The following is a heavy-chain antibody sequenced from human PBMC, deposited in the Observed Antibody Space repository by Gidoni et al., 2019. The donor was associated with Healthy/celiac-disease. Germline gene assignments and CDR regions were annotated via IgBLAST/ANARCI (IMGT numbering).Heavy chain of an antibody. CDR1: GFTFSRYA. V-gene: IGHV3-23*01. Sequence: EVQLLESGGGLVQPGGSLRLSCAASGFTFSRYAMRWVRQAPGKGLEWVSAISGSGGSTYYADSVKGRFTISRDNSKNTLYLQMNSLRAEDTAVYYCAKAYYDSSGYYLSYYYGMDVWGQGTTVTVSS. CDR2: ISGSGGST. J-gene: IGHJ6*02. CDR3: AKAYYDSSGYYLSYYYGMDV. D-gene: IGHD3-22*01.